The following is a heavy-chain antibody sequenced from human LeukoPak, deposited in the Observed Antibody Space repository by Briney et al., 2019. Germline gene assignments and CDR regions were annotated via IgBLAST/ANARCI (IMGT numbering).Heavy chain of an antibody. D-gene: IGHD2-2*01. J-gene: IGHJ4*02. CDR1: GFTLSSYG. CDR3: AKDSSTSCHD. Sequence: PGGSLRLSCAASGFTLSSYGMHWARQAPGKGLGWVAIIRPDERNKYYADSVKGRFIISRDNSKNTLYLQMSSLRAEDTAVYYCAKDSSTSCHDWGQGTLVTVSS. CDR2: IRPDERNK. V-gene: IGHV3-30*02.